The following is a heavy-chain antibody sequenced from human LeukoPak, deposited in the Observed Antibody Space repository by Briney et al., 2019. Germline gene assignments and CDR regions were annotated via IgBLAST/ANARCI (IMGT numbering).Heavy chain of an antibody. CDR1: GFIVTSNY. J-gene: IGHJ3*02. D-gene: IGHD3-10*01. CDR2: IYSGGTT. V-gene: IGHV3-66*01. Sequence: GGSLRLSCAASGFIVTSNYMSWARQAPGKGLEWVSVIYSGGTTYYADSVKGRFTISRDNSKNTLYLQMNSLRAEDTAVYYCARGGDGSGILIHDAFDIWGQGTMVTVSS. CDR3: ARGGDGSGILIHDAFDI.